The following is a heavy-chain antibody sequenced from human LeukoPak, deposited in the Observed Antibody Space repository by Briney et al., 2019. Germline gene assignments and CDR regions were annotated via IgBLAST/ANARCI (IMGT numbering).Heavy chain of an antibody. Sequence: PGGSLRLSCTASGFTFSSYWMHWVRQAPGKGLVWVSRSSSDGSSTKYADSGKGRFTISRDNAKNTLYLQMNGLRAEDTAVYYCARGWVGSSFDYWGQGTLVTVSS. D-gene: IGHD3-16*01. J-gene: IGHJ4*02. CDR3: ARGWVGSSFDY. CDR2: SSSDGSST. V-gene: IGHV3-74*03. CDR1: GFTFSSYW.